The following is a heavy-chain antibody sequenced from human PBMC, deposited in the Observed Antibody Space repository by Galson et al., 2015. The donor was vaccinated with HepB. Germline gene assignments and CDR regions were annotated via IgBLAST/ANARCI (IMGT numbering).Heavy chain of an antibody. V-gene: IGHV5-10-1*01. CDR3: ARQLWFGEDYYYYYMDV. CDR2: IDPSDSYT. CDR1: GYSFTSYW. J-gene: IGHJ6*03. D-gene: IGHD3-10*01. Sequence: SGAEVKKPGESLRISCKGSGYSFTSYWISWVRQMPGKGLEWMGRIDPSDSYTNYSPSFQGHVTISADKSISTAYLQWSSLKASDTAMYYCARQLWFGEDYYYYYMDVWGKGTTVTVSS.